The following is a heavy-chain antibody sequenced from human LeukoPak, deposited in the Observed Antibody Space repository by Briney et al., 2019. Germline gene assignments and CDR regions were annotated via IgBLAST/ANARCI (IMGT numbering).Heavy chain of an antibody. D-gene: IGHD1-20*01. CDR1: GITFSRYW. CDR3: ARLLVYNSGGEAFDH. J-gene: IGHJ4*02. CDR2: IKQDGSEK. Sequence: GRSLRLSCAASGITFSRYWMSWVRQAPGKGLEWVANIKQDGSEKYYVDSVKGRFTTSRDNAKNSLYLQMNSLRAEDTAVYYCARLLVYNSGGEAFDHWGQGTLVTVSS. V-gene: IGHV3-7*01.